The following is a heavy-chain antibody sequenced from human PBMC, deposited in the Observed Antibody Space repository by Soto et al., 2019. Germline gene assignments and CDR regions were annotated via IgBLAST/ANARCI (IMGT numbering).Heavy chain of an antibody. J-gene: IGHJ5*02. CDR1: GYSFTSYW. D-gene: IGHD2-15*01. CDR3: ARQAVGYCSGGSCYWFDP. Sequence: GESLKISCKGSGYSFTSYWIGWVRQMPGKGLEWMGIIYPGDSDTRYSPSFQGQVTISADKSISTAYLQWSSLKASDTAMYYCARQAVGYCSGGSCYWFDPWGQGTLVTVSS. CDR2: IYPGDSDT. V-gene: IGHV5-51*01.